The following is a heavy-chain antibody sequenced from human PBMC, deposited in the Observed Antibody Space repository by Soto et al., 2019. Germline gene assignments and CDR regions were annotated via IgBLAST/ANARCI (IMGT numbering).Heavy chain of an antibody. CDR1: GFTFSSYW. CDR2: IKQDGSEK. Sequence: GGSLRLSCAASGFTFSSYWMIWVRQAPGKGLEWVANIKQDGSEKYYVDSVKGRFTISRDNAKNSLYLQMNSLRAEDTAVYYCARVKYCGGDCYFDAFDIWGQGTMVTVSS. CDR3: ARVKYCGGDCYFDAFDI. J-gene: IGHJ3*02. V-gene: IGHV3-7*03. D-gene: IGHD2-21*02.